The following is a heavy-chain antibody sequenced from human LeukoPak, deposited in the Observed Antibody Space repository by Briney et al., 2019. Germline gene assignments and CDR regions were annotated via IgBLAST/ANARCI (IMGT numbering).Heavy chain of an antibody. CDR1: GGTFSSYA. CDR3: ARADIAAAGSPLYCYGMDV. J-gene: IGHJ6*02. CDR2: IIPILGIA. D-gene: IGHD6-13*01. V-gene: IGHV1-69*04. Sequence: SVKVSCKASGGTFSSYAISWVRQAPGQGLEWMGRIIPILGIANYAQKFQGRVTITADKSTSTAYMELSSLRSEDTAVYYCARADIAAAGSPLYCYGMDVWGQGTTVTVSS.